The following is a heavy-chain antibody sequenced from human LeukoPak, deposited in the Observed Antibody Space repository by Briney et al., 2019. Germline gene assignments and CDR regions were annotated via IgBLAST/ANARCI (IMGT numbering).Heavy chain of an antibody. CDR3: ASHSYGYNH. D-gene: IGHD3-16*01. J-gene: IGHJ5*02. V-gene: IGHV3-7*01. CDR1: GFTFNSFW. Sequence: GGSLRLSCAASGFTFNSFWMSWVRQAPGKGLEWVANIKQDGSEKYYVDSVKGRFTIFRDNARNSLYLQMNSLRAEDTAVYYCASHSYGYNHWGQGTLVIVSS. CDR2: IKQDGSEK.